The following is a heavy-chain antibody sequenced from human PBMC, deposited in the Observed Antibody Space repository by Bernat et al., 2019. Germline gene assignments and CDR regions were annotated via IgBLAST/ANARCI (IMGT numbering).Heavy chain of an antibody. CDR1: GFTVSVND. J-gene: IGHJ4*02. CDR3: ARDMPPPDQWLHTT. CDR2: LYTNGKT. D-gene: IGHD6-19*01. V-gene: IGHV3-53*01. Sequence: EVQLVESGGGLIQPGGSLTLACAASGFTVSVNDMSWVRQAPGKGLEWRSVLYTNGKTYYADSVKGRFTIYSDSSENTLYLQMNSLRAEDTAVYYCARDMPPPDQWLHTTWGQGTLVTVSS.